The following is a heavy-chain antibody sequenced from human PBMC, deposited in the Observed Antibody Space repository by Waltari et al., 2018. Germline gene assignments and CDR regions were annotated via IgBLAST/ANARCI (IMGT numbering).Heavy chain of an antibody. D-gene: IGHD6-6*01. CDR3: VKEEAARRGLEDYSYMDV. CDR1: GGPISSYS. CDR2: IHTSGST. V-gene: IGHV4-4*07. J-gene: IGHJ6*03. Sequence: QVQVQESGPGLVKPSETLSLTCTVSGGPISSYSWRWIRQPAGKRLEFIGRIHTSGSTNYNPSLKSRVTVSVDTSKNQFSLKLGSVTAADTALYYCVKEEAARRGLEDYSYMDVWGRGTTVTISS.